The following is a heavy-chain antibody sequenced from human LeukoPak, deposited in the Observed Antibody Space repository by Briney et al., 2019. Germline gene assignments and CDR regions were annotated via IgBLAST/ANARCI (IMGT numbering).Heavy chain of an antibody. CDR3: ARSPTYGVPGPVEFDY. CDR1: AASISNGDYY. Sequence: PSETLSLTCSVSAASISNGDYYWSWLRQPPGKGLEWIGYIYYSGSTYFNPSLKSRVTVSMDTSKNQFSLKLTSVTAADTAVYYCARSPTYGVPGPVEFDYWGQGTLVTVSS. V-gene: IGHV4-30-4*08. CDR2: IYYSGST. J-gene: IGHJ4*02. D-gene: IGHD4-17*01.